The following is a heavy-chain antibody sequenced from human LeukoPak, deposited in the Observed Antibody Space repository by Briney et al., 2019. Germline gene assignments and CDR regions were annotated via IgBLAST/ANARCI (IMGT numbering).Heavy chain of an antibody. CDR1: GGTFISYA. V-gene: IGHV3-23*01. D-gene: IGHD1-26*01. Sequence: SCKASGGTFISYAMSWVRQATGKGLEWVSAISGSGGSTYYADSVKGRFTISRDNSKNTLYLQMNSLRAEDTAVYYCAKDQTGTDWELFDYWGQGTLVTVSS. CDR3: AKDQTGTDWELFDY. J-gene: IGHJ4*02. CDR2: ISGSGGST.